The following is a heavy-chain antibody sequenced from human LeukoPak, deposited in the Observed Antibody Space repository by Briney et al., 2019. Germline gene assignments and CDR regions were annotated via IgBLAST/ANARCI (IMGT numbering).Heavy chain of an antibody. J-gene: IGHJ4*02. Sequence: PGGSLRLSCAASGFTFSSYSMNWVRQAPGKGLEWVSYISSSSSTIYYADSVKGRFTISRDNAKNSLYLQMNSLRAEDTAVYYCARALITMIVVVRDLYFDYWGQGTLVTVSS. CDR2: ISSSSSTI. CDR3: ARALITMIVVVRDLYFDY. V-gene: IGHV3-48*01. D-gene: IGHD3-22*01. CDR1: GFTFSSYS.